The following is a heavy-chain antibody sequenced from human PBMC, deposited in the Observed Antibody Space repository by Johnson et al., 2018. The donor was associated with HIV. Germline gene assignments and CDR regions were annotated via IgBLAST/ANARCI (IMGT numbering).Heavy chain of an antibody. Sequence: EVHLVESGGGLVKPGGSLRLSCAASGFTVSSNYMSWVRQAPGKGLEWVAVLYSGGTTYYTQSVKGRFTISRDNSNNTVYLQRKSVTAEDTAVYYCARDPFPRFFAFDMWGQGTVVTVSS. CDR2: LYSGGTT. J-gene: IGHJ3*02. CDR1: GFTVSSNY. CDR3: ARDPFPRFFAFDM. D-gene: IGHD2/OR15-2a*01. V-gene: IGHV3-66*01.